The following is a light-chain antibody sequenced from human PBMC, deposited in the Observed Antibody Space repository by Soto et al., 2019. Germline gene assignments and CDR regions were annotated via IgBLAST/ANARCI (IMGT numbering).Light chain of an antibody. J-gene: IGLJ2*01. CDR1: SNDVGAYNF. Sequence: QSVLTQPPSASGSPGQSVTISCTGTSNDVGAYNFISWYQQHPGKAPKLMIYEVNKRPSGVPDRFSGSKSGNTASLTVSGLQAEYEADYYCSSYGGSNNLLFGGGTQLTVL. CDR3: SSYGGSNNLL. V-gene: IGLV2-8*01. CDR2: EVN.